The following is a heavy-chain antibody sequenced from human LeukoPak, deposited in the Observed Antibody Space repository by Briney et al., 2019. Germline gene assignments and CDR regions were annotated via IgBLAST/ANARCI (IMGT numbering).Heavy chain of an antibody. D-gene: IGHD1-26*01. CDR3: AKNRGAGSHYYYHMNV. Sequence: GGSLRLSCAAAGFTFSIYDMSWVRQAPGKGLECVSAIDRGVGSTYYADSVKGRFTISRDNAKNMLYLQMDNLRVDDTAVYYCAKNRGAGSHYYYHMNVWGKGTTVTVSS. CDR1: GFTFSIYD. V-gene: IGHV3-23*01. CDR2: IDRGVGST. J-gene: IGHJ6*03.